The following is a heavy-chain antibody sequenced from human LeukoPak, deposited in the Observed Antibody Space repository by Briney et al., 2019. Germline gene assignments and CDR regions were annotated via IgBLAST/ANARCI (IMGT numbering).Heavy chain of an antibody. Sequence: PGGSLRLSCAASGFTFDDYGMSWVRQAPGKGLEWVSGINWNGGSTGYADSVKGRFTISRDNAKNSLYLQMNSLRAEDTALYYCARDLPYYYDSSGYYRALDYWGQGTLVTVSS. D-gene: IGHD3-22*01. V-gene: IGHV3-20*04. CDR1: GFTFDDYG. CDR3: ARDLPYYYDSSGYYRALDY. J-gene: IGHJ4*02. CDR2: INWNGGST.